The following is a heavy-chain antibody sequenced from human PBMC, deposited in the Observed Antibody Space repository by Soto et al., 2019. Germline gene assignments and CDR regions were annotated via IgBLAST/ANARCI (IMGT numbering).Heavy chain of an antibody. V-gene: IGHV1-18*01. J-gene: IGHJ4*02. D-gene: IGHD3-10*01. CDR1: GYTFTSYG. CDR3: GGGGTAYPGSGGGDY. CDR2: ISAYNGNT. Sequence: QVQLVQSGAEVKKPGASVKVSCKASGYTFTSYGISWVRQAPGQGLEWMGWISAYNGNTNYAQKLQGRVTMTTDTSTSTAYMGGGSLGFGGTAVYFWGGGGTAYPGSGGGDYWGQGTLVTVSS.